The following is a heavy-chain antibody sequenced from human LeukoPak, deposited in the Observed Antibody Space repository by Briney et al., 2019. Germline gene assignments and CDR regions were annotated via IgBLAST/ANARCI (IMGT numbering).Heavy chain of an antibody. CDR3: ARVKLDCSSTSCYSSYYYYYYMGV. Sequence: SETLSLTCTVSGGSISSGGYYWSWIRQPPGKGLEWIGYIYHSGSTYYNPSLKSRVTISVDRSKSQFSLKLSSVTAADTAVYYCARVKLDCSSTSCYSSYYYYYYMGVWGKGTTVTVSS. CDR1: GGSISSGGYY. V-gene: IGHV4-30-2*01. J-gene: IGHJ6*03. CDR2: IYHSGST. D-gene: IGHD2-2*02.